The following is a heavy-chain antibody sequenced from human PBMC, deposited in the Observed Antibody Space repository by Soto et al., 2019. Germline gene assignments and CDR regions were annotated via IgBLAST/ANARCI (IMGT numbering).Heavy chain of an antibody. CDR1: GGTFSSYT. J-gene: IGHJ4*02. V-gene: IGHV1-69*02. Sequence: QVQLVQSGAEVKKPGSSVKVSCKASGGTFSSYTISWVRQAPGQGLEWMGRIIPILGIANYAQKFQGRVTTTADKSTSTAYMELSSLRSEDTAVYYCASTVTSGYHFDYWGQGTLVTVSS. CDR2: IIPILGIA. CDR3: ASTVTSGYHFDY. D-gene: IGHD4-17*01.